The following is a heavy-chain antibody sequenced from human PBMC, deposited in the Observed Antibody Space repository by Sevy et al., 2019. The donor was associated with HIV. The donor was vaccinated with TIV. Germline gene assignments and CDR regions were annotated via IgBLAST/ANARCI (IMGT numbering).Heavy chain of an antibody. CDR3: VKARGAMAVVFCVADRYFDS. J-gene: IGHJ4*02. Sequence: GGSLRLSCTASGFIFDDYALHWVRQVPGRGLEWVAGITWNSGKIVYADSVRGRLTISRDNTKNFLDLQMNRLKADDTAFNYCVKARGAMAVVFCVADRYFDSWGRGTLVTVSS. CDR2: ITWNSGKI. D-gene: IGHD2-21*02. V-gene: IGHV3-9*01. CDR1: GFIFDDYA.